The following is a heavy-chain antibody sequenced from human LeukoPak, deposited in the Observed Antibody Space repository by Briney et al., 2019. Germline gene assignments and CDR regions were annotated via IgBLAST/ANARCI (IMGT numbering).Heavy chain of an antibody. CDR3: ARDPLEIYDAFDI. D-gene: IGHD5-24*01. J-gene: IGHJ3*02. CDR1: GFTFSSYG. Sequence: GGSLRLSCAASGFTFSSYGMHWVRQAPGKGLEWVAVIWYDGSNKYYADSVKGRFTISRDNSKNTLYLQMNSLRAEDTAVYYCARDPLEIYDAFDIWGQGTMVTVSS. V-gene: IGHV3-33*01. CDR2: IWYDGSNK.